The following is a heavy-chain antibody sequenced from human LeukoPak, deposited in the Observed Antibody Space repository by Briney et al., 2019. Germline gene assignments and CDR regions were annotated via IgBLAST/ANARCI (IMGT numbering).Heavy chain of an antibody. J-gene: IGHJ4*02. CDR1: GFTFSSYA. V-gene: IGHV3-23*01. D-gene: IGHD6-6*01. CDR2: ISDSGGST. Sequence: GGSLRLSCAASGFTFSSYAMSWVRQAPGKGLEWVSAISDSGGSTYYADSVKGRFTISRDNSKNTLYLQMNSLRAEDTAVYYCAKGNTYSTSSALDYWGQGTLVTVSS. CDR3: AKGNTYSTSSALDY.